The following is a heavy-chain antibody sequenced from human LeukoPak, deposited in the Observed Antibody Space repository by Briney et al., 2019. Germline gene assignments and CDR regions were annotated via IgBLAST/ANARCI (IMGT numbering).Heavy chain of an antibody. CDR2: INHSGST. CDR1: GGSFSGYY. Sequence: SETLSLTCAVYGGSFSGYYWSWIRQPPGKGLEWIGEINHSGSTNYNPSLKSRVTISVDTSKNQFSLKLSSVTAADTAVYYCARHVYGWPNFDYWGQGTLVTVSS. D-gene: IGHD3-10*01. V-gene: IGHV4-34*01. CDR3: ARHVYGWPNFDY. J-gene: IGHJ4*02.